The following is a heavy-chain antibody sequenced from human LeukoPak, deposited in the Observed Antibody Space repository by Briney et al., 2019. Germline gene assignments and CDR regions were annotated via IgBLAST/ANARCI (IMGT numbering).Heavy chain of an antibody. CDR2: IYYSGTT. J-gene: IGHJ4*02. Sequence: SETLSLTCTVSDDSISSGGFYWSWIRQHPGKGLEWIGYIYYSGTTYYNPSLKSRVTISVDTSKNQFSLKLSSVTAADTAVYYCARDHSGYGDFDYWGQGTLVTVSS. CDR3: ARDHSGYGDFDY. D-gene: IGHD5-12*01. V-gene: IGHV4-31*03. CDR1: DDSISSGGFY.